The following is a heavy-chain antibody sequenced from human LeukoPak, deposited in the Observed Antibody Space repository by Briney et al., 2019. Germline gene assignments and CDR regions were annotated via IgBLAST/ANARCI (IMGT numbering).Heavy chain of an antibody. Sequence: GGSLRLSCAASGFTFSSYGMHWVREAPGKGLEWVSAISGSGESTYYADSVKGRFTISRDKSKNTLYLQMNSLRAEDTAVYYCARGGSYANWFDPWGQGTLVTVSS. CDR1: GFTFSSYG. V-gene: IGHV3-23*01. CDR2: ISGSGEST. D-gene: IGHD1-26*01. J-gene: IGHJ5*02. CDR3: ARGGSYANWFDP.